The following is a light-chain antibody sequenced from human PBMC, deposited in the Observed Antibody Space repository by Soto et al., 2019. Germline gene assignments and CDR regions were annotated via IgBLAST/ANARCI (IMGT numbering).Light chain of an antibody. CDR1: QSVSSY. V-gene: IGKV3-11*01. Sequence: EIVLTQSPATLSLSPGERATLSCRASQSVSSYLAWYQQKPGQAPRLLIYDASNRATGIPARFSGSGSGTEFTLTISSLQPDDFATYYCQQYNSYWTFGQGTTGDIK. CDR2: DAS. CDR3: QQYNSYWT. J-gene: IGKJ1*01.